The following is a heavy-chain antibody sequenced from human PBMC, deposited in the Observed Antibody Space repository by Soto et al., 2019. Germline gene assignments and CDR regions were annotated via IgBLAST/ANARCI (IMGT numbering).Heavy chain of an antibody. J-gene: IGHJ4*02. CDR1: GFTFSSYS. V-gene: IGHV3-21*01. CDR3: ARDLGTGFSFDY. CDR2: ISSSSSYI. Sequence: EVQLVESGGGLVKPGGSLRLSCAASGFTFSSYSMNWVRQAPGKGLEWVSSISSSSSYIYYADSVKGRFTISRDNAKNSLYLQMNSLRAEYTPVYYCARDLGTGFSFDYWGQGTLVTVCS. D-gene: IGHD1-1*01.